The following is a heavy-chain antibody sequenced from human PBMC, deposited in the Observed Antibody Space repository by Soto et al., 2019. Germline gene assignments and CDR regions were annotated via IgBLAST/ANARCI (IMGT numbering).Heavy chain of an antibody. Sequence: GESLKISCAASGFTFSNAWMSWVRQAPGKGLEWVGRIKSKTDGGTTDYAAPVKGRFTISRDDSKNTLYLQMNSLKTEDTAVYYCTTELRYFDWSPYYYYYMDVWGKGTTVTVSS. CDR3: TTELRYFDWSPYYYYYMDV. V-gene: IGHV3-15*01. J-gene: IGHJ6*03. CDR1: GFTFSNAW. D-gene: IGHD3-9*01. CDR2: IKSKTDGGTT.